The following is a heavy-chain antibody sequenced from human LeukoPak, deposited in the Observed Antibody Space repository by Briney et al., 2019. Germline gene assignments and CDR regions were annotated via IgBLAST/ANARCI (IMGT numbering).Heavy chain of an antibody. D-gene: IGHD4-11*01. J-gene: IGHJ6*03. CDR3: ARAYSNSDLNYYYYYMDV. V-gene: IGHV7-4-1*02. CDR2: INTNTGNP. Sequence: ASVKVSCKASGYTFTSYAMNWVRQAPGQGLEWMEWINTNTGNPTYAQGFTGRFVFSLDTSVSTAYLQISSLKAEDTAVYYCARAYSNSDLNYYYYYMDVWGKGTTVTVSS. CDR1: GYTFTSYA.